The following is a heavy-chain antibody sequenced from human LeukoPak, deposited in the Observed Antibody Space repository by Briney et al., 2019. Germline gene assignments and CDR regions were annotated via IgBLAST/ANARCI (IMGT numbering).Heavy chain of an antibody. CDR1: GFTFSHYA. CDR3: ARQSPLDLYFDY. Sequence: PGGSLRLSCAASGFTFSHYAMHWVRQAPGKGLEWVAVIWYDGSNKFYADSAKGRFTVSRDNSKNTLYLQMNSLRAEDTAVFYCARQSPLDLYFDYWGQGTLVTVSS. D-gene: IGHD1-1*01. V-gene: IGHV3-33*01. CDR2: IWYDGSNK. J-gene: IGHJ4*02.